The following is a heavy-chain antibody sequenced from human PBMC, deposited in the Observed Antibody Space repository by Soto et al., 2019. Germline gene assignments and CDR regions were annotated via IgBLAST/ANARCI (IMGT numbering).Heavy chain of an antibody. J-gene: IGHJ6*02. CDR3: ARAGTGEIAGMDV. Sequence: SQTLSLTCAISGDSVSSNSAAWNWIRQSSSRGLEWLGRTYYRSKWYNDYAVSVKSRITINPDTSKNQFSLQLNSVTPEDTAVYYCARAGTGEIAGMDVWGQETTVTVS. D-gene: IGHD3-10*01. CDR2: TYYRSKWYN. CDR1: GDSVSSNSAA. V-gene: IGHV6-1*01.